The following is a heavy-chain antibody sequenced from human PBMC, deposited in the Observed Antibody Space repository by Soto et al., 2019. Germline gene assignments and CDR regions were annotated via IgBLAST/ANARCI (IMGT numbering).Heavy chain of an antibody. D-gene: IGHD2-8*01. J-gene: IGHJ4*02. Sequence: LRLSCAASGFIFGNHGMTWVRQAPGRALEWVSTINANAVDTHYADSVKGRFTISRDNSKRTLSLQMNSLRAEDTAISYCVSWVSAHFDFWGPGTEVTVSS. CDR1: GFIFGNHG. V-gene: IGHV3-23*01. CDR3: VSWVSAHFDF. CDR2: INANAVDT.